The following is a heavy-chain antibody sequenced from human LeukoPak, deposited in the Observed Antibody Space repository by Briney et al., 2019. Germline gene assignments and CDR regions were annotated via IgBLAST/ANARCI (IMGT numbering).Heavy chain of an antibody. CDR1: GGSISSYY. V-gene: IGHV4-59*08. J-gene: IGHJ5*02. CDR2: IYFSGST. CDR3: ARRRTMVRGVMGWFDP. Sequence: SETLSLTCTVSGGSISSYYWSWIRQPPGKRLEWIGYIYFSGSTNYNPSLKSRVTISVDTSKNQFSLKLSSVTAADTAVYYCARRRTMVRGVMGWFDPWGQGTLVTVSS. D-gene: IGHD3-10*01.